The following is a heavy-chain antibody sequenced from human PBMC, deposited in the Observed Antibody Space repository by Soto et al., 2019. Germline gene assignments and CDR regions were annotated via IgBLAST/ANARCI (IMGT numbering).Heavy chain of an antibody. CDR1: GYSISSGYY. V-gene: IGHV4-38-2*01. CDR3: ARVGPWVPYYYDSSPYTFENWFDP. D-gene: IGHD3-22*01. CDR2: IYHGRST. Sequence: PSETLSLTCAVSGYSISSGYYWGCLRQPPGKGLEWIGSIYHGRSTYYNPSLNSRVTLSIDMTNNHVSLILNSVTAADTAVYYCARVGPWVPYYYDSSPYTFENWFDPWGQGTLVTVSS. J-gene: IGHJ5*02.